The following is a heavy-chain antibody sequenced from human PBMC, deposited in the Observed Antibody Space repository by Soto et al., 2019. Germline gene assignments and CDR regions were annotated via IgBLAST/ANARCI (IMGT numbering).Heavy chain of an antibody. CDR1: GFTFSMFA. J-gene: IGHJ4*02. CDR2: ITYSGGST. D-gene: IGHD2-21*02. V-gene: IGHV3-23*01. CDR3: AKVMRSDSSTGAFDY. Sequence: AGSLRLSCAASGFTFSMFAMKWVRHAPGEGREWGASITYSGGSTNYADSVRGRFTISRDNSKNTLSLQMTSVRAEDTAIYYCAKVMRSDSSTGAFDYWGRGTLVTVSS.